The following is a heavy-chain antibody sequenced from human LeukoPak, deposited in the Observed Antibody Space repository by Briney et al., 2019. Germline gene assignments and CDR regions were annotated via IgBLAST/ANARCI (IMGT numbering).Heavy chain of an antibody. V-gene: IGHV3-33*01. CDR2: IWYDGSNK. Sequence: TGGSLRLSCAASGFTFSSYGMHWVRQAPGKGLEWVAVIWYDGSNKYYADSVKGRFTISRDNSKNTLYLQMNSLSAEDTAVYYCARDNFVAGRTPLFDYWGQGTLVTVSS. J-gene: IGHJ4*02. CDR3: ARDNFVAGRTPLFDY. CDR1: GFTFSSYG. D-gene: IGHD6-19*01.